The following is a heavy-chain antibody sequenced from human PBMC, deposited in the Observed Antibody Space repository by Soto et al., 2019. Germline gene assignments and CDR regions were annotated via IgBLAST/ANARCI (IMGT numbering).Heavy chain of an antibody. CDR1: GDSISRSYW. CDR3: ANYDYGDYVVH. V-gene: IGHV4-4*02. D-gene: IGHD4-17*01. CDR2: IYHSGST. Sequence: PSETLSLTCAVSGDSISRSYWWSWVRQFPVKGLEWIGEIYHSGSTIYNPSLQSRVTLSVDKSKNEFSLKMSSVTAADTAVYYCANYDYGDYVVHWGQGILVTVSS. J-gene: IGHJ4*02.